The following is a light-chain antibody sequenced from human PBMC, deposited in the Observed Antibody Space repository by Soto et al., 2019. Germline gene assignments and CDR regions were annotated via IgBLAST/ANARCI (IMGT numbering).Light chain of an antibody. CDR2: EVV. CDR1: KNDIGVYDF. V-gene: IGLV2-8*01. CDR3: KSYAGSNTYV. Sequence: QSVLTRPPSASGSPGQSVTISCTGTKNDIGVYDFVSWYQHHPGKAPRLIIYEVVQRPSGVPDRFSGSKSGNTASLTVSGLQAADEADYFCKSYAGSNTYVFGSGTQLTVL. J-gene: IGLJ7*01.